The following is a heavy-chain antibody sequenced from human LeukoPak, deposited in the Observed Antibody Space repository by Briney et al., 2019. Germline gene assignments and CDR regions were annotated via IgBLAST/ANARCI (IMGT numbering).Heavy chain of an antibody. CDR3: ARGLWFGDENPPYFDY. CDR2: IYTSEST. CDR1: GGSISSSNYY. V-gene: IGHV4-61*02. Sequence: PSETLSLTCSVSGGSISSSNYYWSWIRQPAGKGLEWIGRIYTSESTNYNPSLKSRVTISVDTSRNQFSLKLSSVTVADTAVYYCARGLWFGDENPPYFDYWGQGILVTVSS. D-gene: IGHD3-10*01. J-gene: IGHJ4*02.